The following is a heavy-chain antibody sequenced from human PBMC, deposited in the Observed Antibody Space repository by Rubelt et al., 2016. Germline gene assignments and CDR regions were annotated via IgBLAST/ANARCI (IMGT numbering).Heavy chain of an antibody. D-gene: IGHD1-26*01. CDR3: ARRRRYSGSSYWYFDL. Sequence: QVQLQQWGAGLLKPSETLSLTCAVYGGSFSGYYWSWIRQPPGKGLEWIGAIKHSGSTNNNPSLKSRVTISVDTSRNQFSLKRSSGTAADTAVYYCARRRRYSGSSYWYFDLWGRGTLVTVSS. CDR2: IKHSGST. CDR1: GGSFSGYY. V-gene: IGHV4-34*01. J-gene: IGHJ2*01.